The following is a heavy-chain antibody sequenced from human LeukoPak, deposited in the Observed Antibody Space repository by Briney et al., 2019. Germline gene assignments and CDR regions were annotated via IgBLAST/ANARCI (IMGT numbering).Heavy chain of an antibody. V-gene: IGHV3-30*04. D-gene: IGHD3-10*01. CDR3: ARAMVRGVIPY. CDR1: GFTFRAYA. J-gene: IGHJ4*02. CDR2: ISNDGTIQ. Sequence: GRSLRLSCAASGFTFRAYAMHWVRQAPGKGLEWLAVISNDGTIQYYADSVKGRFTISRDNSRNIMNLQTDSLRPEDTALYYCARAMVRGVIPYWGQGTLVSVSS.